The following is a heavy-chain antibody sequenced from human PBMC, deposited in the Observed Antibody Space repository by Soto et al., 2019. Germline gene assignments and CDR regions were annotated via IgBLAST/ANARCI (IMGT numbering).Heavy chain of an antibody. CDR2: ISGSGGST. CDR3: ATDPMDYGDYVGWLDP. Sequence: GGSLRLSCAASGFTFSSYAMSWVRQAPGKGLEWVSAISGSGGSTYYADSVKGRFTISRDNSKNTLYLQMNSLRAEDTAVYYCATDPMDYGDYVGWLDPCGQGTLVTVSS. CDR1: GFTFSSYA. J-gene: IGHJ5*02. V-gene: IGHV3-23*01. D-gene: IGHD4-17*01.